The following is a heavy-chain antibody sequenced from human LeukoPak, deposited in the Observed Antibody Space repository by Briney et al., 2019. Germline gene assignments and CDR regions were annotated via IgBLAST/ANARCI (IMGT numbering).Heavy chain of an antibody. D-gene: IGHD6-6*01. V-gene: IGHV3-48*04. Sequence: GGSLRLSCAASGFTFSSYGMNWVRQAPGKGLEWVSYISSSGSTIYYADSVKGRFTISRDNAKNSLYLQMNSLRAEDTAVYYCARGLSGYASSLGYWGQGTLVTISA. J-gene: IGHJ4*02. CDR2: ISSSGSTI. CDR1: GFTFSSYG. CDR3: ARGLSGYASSLGY.